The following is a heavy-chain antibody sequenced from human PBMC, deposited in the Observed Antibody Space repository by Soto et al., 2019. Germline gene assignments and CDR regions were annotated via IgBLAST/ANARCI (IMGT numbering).Heavy chain of an antibody. Sequence: QVQLQESGPGLVKPSQTLSLTCTVSGGSISSGGYYWSWIRQHPGKGLEWIGYIYYSGSTYYNPSLKSRVTIAVDTSKSQFSLKLSSVTAADTAVYYCARGRGGSHRVFDYWGQGTLVTVSS. CDR3: ARGRGGSHRVFDY. D-gene: IGHD2-15*01. J-gene: IGHJ4*02. CDR1: GGSISSGGYY. CDR2: IYYSGST. V-gene: IGHV4-31*03.